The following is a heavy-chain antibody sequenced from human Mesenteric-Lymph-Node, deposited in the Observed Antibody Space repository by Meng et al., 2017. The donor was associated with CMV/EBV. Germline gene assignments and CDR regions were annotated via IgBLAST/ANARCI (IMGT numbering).Heavy chain of an antibody. CDR1: GFTFSDFY. Sequence: GESLKISCAASGFTFSDFYMNWVRQAPGKGLEWVSVIYSGGSSTYYADSVKGRFTISRDNSKNTLYLQMNSLRAEDTAVYYCAKAAMIGKYRSYYFDYWGQGTLVTVSS. CDR3: AKAAMIGKYRSYYFDY. D-gene: IGHD5-18*01. CDR2: IYSGGSST. J-gene: IGHJ4*02. V-gene: IGHV3-23*03.